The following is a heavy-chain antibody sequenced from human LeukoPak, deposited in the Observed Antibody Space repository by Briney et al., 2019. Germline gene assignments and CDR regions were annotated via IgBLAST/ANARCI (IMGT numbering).Heavy chain of an antibody. CDR1: GYTFTSYD. V-gene: IGHV1-8*03. CDR2: MNPNSGNT. CDR3: ARPRCRSGGSCYSFGY. Sequence: AASVKVSCKASGYTFTSYDINWVRQATGQGLEWMGWMNPNSGNTGYAQKFQGRVTITRNTSISTACMELSSLRSEDTAVYYCARPRCRSGGSCYSFGYWGQGTLVTVSS. D-gene: IGHD2-15*01. J-gene: IGHJ4*02.